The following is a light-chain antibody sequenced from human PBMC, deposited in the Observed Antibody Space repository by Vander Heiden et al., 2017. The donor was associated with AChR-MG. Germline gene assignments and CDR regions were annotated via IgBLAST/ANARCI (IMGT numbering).Light chain of an antibody. CDR2: QDS. J-gene: IGLJ2*01. CDR1: KLGDNY. CDR3: QAWDSSTHVV. V-gene: IGLV3-1*01. Sequence: SYELTQPPSVSVSPGQTASITCPGDKLGDNYACWYQQKPGQSPVLVIYQDSKRPAGIPERFSGSNSGNTATLTISGTQAMDEADYYCQAWDSSTHVVFGGGTKLTVL.